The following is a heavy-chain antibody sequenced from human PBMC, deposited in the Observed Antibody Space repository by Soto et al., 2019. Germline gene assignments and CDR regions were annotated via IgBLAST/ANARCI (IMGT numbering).Heavy chain of an antibody. J-gene: IGHJ4*02. Sequence: PGGSLRLSCAASGFTFSSYALTWVRQAPGRGLEWVSLISGSGATTYYADSVKGRFTISRDISKNTLYLQMNSLRAEDTAVYYCAKAYSSGWPYYFDYWGQGTLVTVSS. D-gene: IGHD6-19*01. V-gene: IGHV3-23*01. CDR2: ISGSGATT. CDR3: AKAYSSGWPYYFDY. CDR1: GFTFSSYA.